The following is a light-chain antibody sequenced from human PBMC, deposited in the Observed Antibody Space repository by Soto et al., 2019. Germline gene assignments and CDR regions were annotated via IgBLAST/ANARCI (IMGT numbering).Light chain of an antibody. J-gene: IGLJ3*02. V-gene: IGLV2-11*01. CDR2: DVT. CDR3: CSYAGSYSWL. CDR1: SDDVGTYNY. Sequence: QAVVTQPRSVSGSPGQSVTISCTGTSDDVGTYNYVSWYQLHPGKAPKLLIYDVTKRPSGVPDHFSGYKSGNTASLTISGLQADHEADYYCCSYAGSYSWLFGGGTKLTVL.